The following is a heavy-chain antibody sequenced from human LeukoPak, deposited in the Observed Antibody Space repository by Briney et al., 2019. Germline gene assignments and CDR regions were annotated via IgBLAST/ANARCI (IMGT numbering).Heavy chain of an antibody. Sequence: ASVKVSRKASGYTFTNYVVHWVRQAPGQRPEWMGWIKAGNGDTKYSHHFQGRVTIARDTSASTAYMELSSLTSEDTALYYCARDDCGDTCYPGGYWGQGTLVTVSS. V-gene: IGHV1-3*01. D-gene: IGHD2-21*01. CDR2: IKAGNGDT. CDR3: ARDDCGDTCYPGGY. CDR1: GYTFTNYV. J-gene: IGHJ4*02.